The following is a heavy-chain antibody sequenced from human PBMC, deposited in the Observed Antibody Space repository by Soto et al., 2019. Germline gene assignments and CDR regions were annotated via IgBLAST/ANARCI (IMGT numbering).Heavy chain of an antibody. CDR3: ARHSLLETFFDY. CDR1: GGSVSSGSYD. J-gene: IGHJ4*02. Sequence: SETLSLTCTVSGGSVSSGSYDWSWIRQPPGKGLEWIGYIYYSGSTNYNPSLKSRVTISVDTSKSQFSLELSSVTAADTAVYSCARHSLLETFFDYWGQGTLVTVSS. V-gene: IGHV4-61*01. D-gene: IGHD1-26*01. CDR2: IYYSGST.